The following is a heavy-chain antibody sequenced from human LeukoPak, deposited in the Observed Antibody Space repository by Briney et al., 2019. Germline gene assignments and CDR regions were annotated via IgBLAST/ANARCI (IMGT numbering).Heavy chain of an antibody. CDR3: ARVAARYVGMDV. Sequence: PSETLSLTCTVSGGSISSYYWSWIRQPPGKGLEWIGYIYYSGSTNCNPSLKSRVTISVDTSKKQVSLNLSSVTAADTAVYYCARVAARYVGMDVWGQGTTVTVSS. CDR2: IYYSGST. D-gene: IGHD6-6*01. CDR1: GGSISSYY. V-gene: IGHV4-59*01. J-gene: IGHJ6*02.